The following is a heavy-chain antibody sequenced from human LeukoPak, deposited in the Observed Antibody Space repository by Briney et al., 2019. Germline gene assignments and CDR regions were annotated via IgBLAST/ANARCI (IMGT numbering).Heavy chain of an antibody. CDR1: GGSISSLSYY. D-gene: IGHD6-19*01. CDR3: ATSVTSSSGWYYGY. Sequence: PSETLSLTCSASGGSISSLSYYWGWVRQPPGKGLEWIGSIYYGGRTYYNPSLKSRVTMPVDTSKNQFSLKLSSVTAADTAIYYCATSVTSSSGWYYGYWGQGSLVTVSS. V-gene: IGHV4-39*01. CDR2: IYYGGRT. J-gene: IGHJ4*02.